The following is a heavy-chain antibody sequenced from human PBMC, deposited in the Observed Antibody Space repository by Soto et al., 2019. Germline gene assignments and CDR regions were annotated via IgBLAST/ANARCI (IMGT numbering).Heavy chain of an antibody. J-gene: IGHJ3*02. D-gene: IGHD6-6*01. CDR3: VIFLAPRQRYAFVS. CDR2: IYYSGST. Sequence: SKTLSLTCTVSGGSISSYYWSWIRQPPGKGLEWIGYIYYSGSTNYNPSLKSRVTISVDTSKNQFSLKLSSVTAADTAVYYCVIFLAPRQRYAFVSRGPGIMVT. CDR1: GGSISSYY. V-gene: IGHV4-59*08.